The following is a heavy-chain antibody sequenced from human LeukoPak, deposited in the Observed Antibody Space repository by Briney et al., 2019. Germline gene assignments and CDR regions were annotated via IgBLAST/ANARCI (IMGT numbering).Heavy chain of an antibody. V-gene: IGHV3-53*01. CDR3: ARVVDHDYSDYYLDY. D-gene: IGHD4-11*01. CDR2: IYSGGSP. CDR1: GFTFSSYA. Sequence: SGGTLRLSCAASGFTFSSYAMSWVRQAPGKGLEWVSVIYSGGSPYYADSVKGRFTISRDNSKNTLYLQMNSLRAEDTAVYYCARVVDHDYSDYYLDYWGQGTLVTVSS. J-gene: IGHJ4*02.